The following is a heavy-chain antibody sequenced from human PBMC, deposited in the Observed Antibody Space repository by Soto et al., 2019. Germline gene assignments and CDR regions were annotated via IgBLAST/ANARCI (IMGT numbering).Heavy chain of an antibody. CDR3: ARDRSVYYDFWSGYQRSYGMDV. Sequence: GGSLRLSCAASGFTFSSYAIHWVRQAPGKGLEWVAVISYDGSNKYYADSVKGRFTISRDNSKNTLYLQMNSLRAEDTAVYYCARDRSVYYDFWSGYQRSYGMDVWGQGTTVTVSS. D-gene: IGHD3-3*01. V-gene: IGHV3-30-3*01. CDR2: ISYDGSNK. J-gene: IGHJ6*02. CDR1: GFTFSSYA.